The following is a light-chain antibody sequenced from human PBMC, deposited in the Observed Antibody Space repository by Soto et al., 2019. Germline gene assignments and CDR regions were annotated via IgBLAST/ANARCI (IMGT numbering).Light chain of an antibody. Sequence: GDRVTITCRASQSITTFLAWYXQXPXXXPXXLIYDASKLEPGVPSRLSGTGSGTEFTLSITSLQPEDFGTYYCQQCYMGWTFGQGTKVDI. CDR3: QQCYMGWT. J-gene: IGKJ1*01. CDR1: QSITTF. CDR2: DAS. V-gene: IGKV1-5*01.